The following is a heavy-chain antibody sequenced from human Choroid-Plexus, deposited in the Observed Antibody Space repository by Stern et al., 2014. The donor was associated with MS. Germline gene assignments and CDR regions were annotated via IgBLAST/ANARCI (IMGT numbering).Heavy chain of an antibody. J-gene: IGHJ4*02. CDR1: GFTFSNFG. Sequence: VQLXXSGGGVAQPGRPLILSCAASGFTFSNFGMHWVRQAPGKGLEWVALISYDGSDKYYADSVKGRFTIFRDNSKNTLYMHMNSLRAEDTAVYYCAKDRQWSTYFFDYWGQGSLVTVSS. CDR2: ISYDGSDK. CDR3: AKDRQWSTYFFDY. V-gene: IGHV3-30*18. D-gene: IGHD2-15*01.